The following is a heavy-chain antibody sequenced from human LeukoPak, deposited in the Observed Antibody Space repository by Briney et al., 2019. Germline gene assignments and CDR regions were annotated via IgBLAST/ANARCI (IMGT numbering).Heavy chain of an antibody. V-gene: IGHV3-23*01. CDR3: AKRGVVIRGILVIGYHQEAYHYDF. D-gene: IGHD3-10*01. Sequence: GGSLRLSCVVSGISLSNYAMTWVRQAPGKGLEWVSYISERGGSTTYADSAKGRFTISRDTSLNTLYLQMNNLRAEDTAVYFCAKRGVVIRGILVIGYHQEAYHYDFWGQGVLVTVSS. CDR1: GISLSNYA. J-gene: IGHJ4*02. CDR2: ISERGGST.